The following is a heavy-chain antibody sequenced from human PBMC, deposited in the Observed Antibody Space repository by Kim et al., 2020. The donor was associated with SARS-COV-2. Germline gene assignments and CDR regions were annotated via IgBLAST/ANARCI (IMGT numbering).Heavy chain of an antibody. V-gene: IGHV4-34*01. D-gene: IGHD3-9*01. CDR3: ARGLNYDILTGYYFYYYYGMDV. CDR1: GGSFSGYY. J-gene: IGHJ6*02. CDR2: INHSGST. Sequence: SETLSLTCAVYGGSFSGYYWSWIRQPPGKGLEWIGEINHSGSTNYNPSLKSRVTISVDTSKNQFSLKLSSVTAADTAVYYCARGLNYDILTGYYFYYYYGMDVWGQGTTVTVSS.